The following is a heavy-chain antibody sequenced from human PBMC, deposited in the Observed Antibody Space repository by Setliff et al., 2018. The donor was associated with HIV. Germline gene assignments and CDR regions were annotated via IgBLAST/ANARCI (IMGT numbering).Heavy chain of an antibody. CDR1: GGSISISD. V-gene: IGHV4-4*09. CDR3: ARRSDWFDP. CDR2: IYTSGNT. J-gene: IGHJ5*02. Sequence: PSETLSLTCTVSGGSISISDWSWIRQPPGKGLEWIGCIYTSGNTNYDPSPKSRVTISVDTSKNQFSLKLASVTAADTAVYFCARRSDWFDPWGQGTLVTVSS.